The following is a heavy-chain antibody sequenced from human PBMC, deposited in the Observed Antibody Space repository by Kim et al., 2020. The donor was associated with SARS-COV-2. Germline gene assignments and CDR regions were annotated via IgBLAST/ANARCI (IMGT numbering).Heavy chain of an antibody. CDR3: ARDYYDSSGYYRLDY. D-gene: IGHD3-22*01. J-gene: IGHJ4*02. V-gene: IGHV3-48*03. Sequence: ADSGKGRFTISRDNAKNSLYLQMNSLRAEDTAVYYCARDYYDSSGYYRLDYWGQGTLVTVSS.